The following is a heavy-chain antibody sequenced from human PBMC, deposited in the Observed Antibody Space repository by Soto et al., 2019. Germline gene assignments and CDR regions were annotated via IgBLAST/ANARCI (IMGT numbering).Heavy chain of an antibody. V-gene: IGHV1-69*13. Sequence: GASVKVSCKASGGTFSSYAISWVRQAPGQGLEWMGGIIPIFGTANYAQKFQGRVTITADESTSTAYMELSSLRSEDTAVYYCARERGSTRNYYYYGMDVWGQGTTVTVSS. D-gene: IGHD2-2*01. CDR2: IIPIFGTA. J-gene: IGHJ6*02. CDR1: GGTFSSYA. CDR3: ARERGSTRNYYYYGMDV.